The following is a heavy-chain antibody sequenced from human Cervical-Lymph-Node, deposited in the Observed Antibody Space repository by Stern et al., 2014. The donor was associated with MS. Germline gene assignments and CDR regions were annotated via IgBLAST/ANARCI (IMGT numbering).Heavy chain of an antibody. CDR2: IYYVGRP. J-gene: IGHJ5*02. D-gene: IGHD3-22*01. CDR3: ARWAYSSGWYNWFDP. V-gene: IGHV4-39*01. Sequence: QVQLQESGPGLVKPSETLSLTCTVSGGSISSSSYYWGWIRQPPGKGLEWIGSIYYVGRPYYNPSLKRRVPISVDPPKTHFSLKLSLVTAADTAVYYCARWAYSSGWYNWFDPWGQGTLVTVSS. CDR1: GGSISSSSYY.